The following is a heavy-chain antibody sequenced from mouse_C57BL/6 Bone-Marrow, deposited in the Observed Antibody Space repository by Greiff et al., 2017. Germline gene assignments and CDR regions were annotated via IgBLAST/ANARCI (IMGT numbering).Heavy chain of an antibody. CDR1: GYTFTSYG. CDR2: IYARSGNT. J-gene: IGHJ3*01. CDR3: ARESGYFFAY. V-gene: IGHV1-81*01. D-gene: IGHD2-3*01. Sequence: QVHVKQSGAELARPGASVKLSCKASGYTFTSYGISWVKQRTGKGLEWIGEIYARSGNTYYNEKFKGKATLTADKSSSTEYMELRSLTSEDSAVYFCARESGYFFAYWGQGTLVTVSA.